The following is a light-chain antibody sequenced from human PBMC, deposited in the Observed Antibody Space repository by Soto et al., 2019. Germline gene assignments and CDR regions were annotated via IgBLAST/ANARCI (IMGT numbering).Light chain of an antibody. V-gene: IGLV2-23*01. J-gene: IGLJ2*01. CDR3: CSYAGSATVV. CDR2: EGS. Sequence: QSALTQPASVSGSPGQSITVSCTGTSSNIGTYNSVSWYQQHPGKVPKVLIYEGSKRPSGISNRFSGSKSGNTASLTISGLQAEDEADYYCCSYAGSATVVFGGGTKLTVL. CDR1: SSNIGTYNS.